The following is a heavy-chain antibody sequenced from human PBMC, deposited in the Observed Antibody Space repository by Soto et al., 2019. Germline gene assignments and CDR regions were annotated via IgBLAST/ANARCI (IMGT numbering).Heavy chain of an antibody. CDR1: GFSLSGYA. Sequence: VGSLSLSYAASGFSLSGYAVSWVRQAPGRGLEWVSRLSSDGFGAAYADSVKGRFFISRDIASNTLFLQMNSLRADDTAVYYCARDLGGPDYWGRGTSVTVAS. D-gene: IGHD3-16*01. CDR2: LSSDGFGA. CDR3: ARDLGGPDY. J-gene: IGHJ4*02. V-gene: IGHV3-74*03.